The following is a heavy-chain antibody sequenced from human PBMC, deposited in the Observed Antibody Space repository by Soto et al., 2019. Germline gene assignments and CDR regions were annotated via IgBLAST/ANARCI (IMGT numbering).Heavy chain of an antibody. J-gene: IGHJ4*02. CDR3: ARDLGGWTDY. CDR2: INAGNGNI. D-gene: IGHD6-19*01. Sequence: ASVKVSCKASGYTFTRYAMHWVRQAPGQGLEWMGIINAGNGNIKYSQKFQGRVTITRDTSASTAYMELSSLRSEDTTVYYCARDLGGWTDYWGQGTLVTVSS. V-gene: IGHV1-3*01. CDR1: GYTFTRYA.